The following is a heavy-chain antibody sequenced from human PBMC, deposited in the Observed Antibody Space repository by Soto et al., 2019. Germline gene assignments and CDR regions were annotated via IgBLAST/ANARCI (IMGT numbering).Heavy chain of an antibody. D-gene: IGHD2-2*02. CDR2: ISGSGGST. CDR3: AKDAVRYCISTSCYSFDY. Sequence: EVQLLESGGGLVQPGGSLRLSCAAPGFTFSSYAMSWVRQAPGKGLEWVSGISGSGGSTYYADSVKGRFTISRDNSKNTXXLQMNSLRAEDTAVYYCAKDAVRYCISTSCYSFDYWGQGTLVTVSS. CDR1: GFTFSSYA. V-gene: IGHV3-23*01. J-gene: IGHJ4*02.